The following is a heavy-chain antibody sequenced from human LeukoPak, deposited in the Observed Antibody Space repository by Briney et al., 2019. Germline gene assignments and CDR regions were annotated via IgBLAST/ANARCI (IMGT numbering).Heavy chain of an antibody. D-gene: IGHD3-9*01. V-gene: IGHV4-34*01. J-gene: IGHJ3*02. CDR3: ARGHGILTGYKAFDI. Sequence: SETLSLTCTVSGGSISSYYWSWIRQPPGKGLEWIGEINHSGSTNYNPSLKSRVTISVDTSKNQFSLKLSSVTAADTAVYYCARGHGILTGYKAFDIWGQGTMVTVSS. CDR1: GGSISSYY. CDR2: INHSGST.